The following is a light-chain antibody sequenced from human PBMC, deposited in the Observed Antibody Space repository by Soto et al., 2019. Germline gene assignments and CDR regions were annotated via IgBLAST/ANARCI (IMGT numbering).Light chain of an antibody. CDR2: EVT. CDR3: SSYTTTSTYV. CDR1: SSDVGGYDY. V-gene: IGLV2-14*01. J-gene: IGLJ1*01. Sequence: QYSLAEPSSLSGSPGQSVTISCTGTSSDVGGYDYVSWYQQHPGKAPKFMIYEVTNRPSGVSHRFSGSKSGNTASLTISGLQAEDEADYYCSSYTTTSTYVYGTGTKVNVL.